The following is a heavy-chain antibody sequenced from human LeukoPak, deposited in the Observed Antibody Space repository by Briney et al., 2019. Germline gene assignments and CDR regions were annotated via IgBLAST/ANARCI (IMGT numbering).Heavy chain of an antibody. V-gene: IGHV4-34*01. D-gene: IGHD3-10*01. CDR3: ARRWFGELGAFDI. CDR2: INHSRST. J-gene: IGHJ3*02. Sequence: PSETLSLTCAVYGGSFSGYYWSWIRQPPGKGLEWIGEINHSRSTNYNPSLKSRVTISVDTSKNQFSLKLSSVTAADTAVYYCARRWFGELGAFDIWGQGTMVTVSS. CDR1: GGSFSGYY.